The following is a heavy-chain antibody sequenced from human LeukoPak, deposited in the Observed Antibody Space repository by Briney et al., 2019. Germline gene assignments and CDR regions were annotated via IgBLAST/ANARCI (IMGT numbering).Heavy chain of an antibody. CDR1: GGPISVDY. D-gene: IGHD3-9*01. V-gene: IGHV4-59*01. CDR2: IYYTGRT. CDR3: ARYDILTGPFDY. Sequence: SETLSLTCIVSGGPISVDYWNWIRQAPGKGLEWIGYIYYTGRTKYNPSLASRLTISTDTSKSQFSLRLTSVTAADTAVYYCARYDILTGPFDYWGQGTLVTVSS. J-gene: IGHJ4*02.